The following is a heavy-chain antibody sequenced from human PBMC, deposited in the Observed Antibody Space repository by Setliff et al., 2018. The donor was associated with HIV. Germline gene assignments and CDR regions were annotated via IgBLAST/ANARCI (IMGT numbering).Heavy chain of an antibody. J-gene: IGHJ3*02. CDR3: ARNTDVDSVYRPFHI. D-gene: IGHD1-26*01. CDR1: GGSISSGGYY. Sequence: NPSETLSLTCTVSGGSISSGGYYWSWIRQLPGKGLEWIGYIYYSGSTYYNPSLKSRVTISVDTSKNQFSLKLSSVTAADTAVYYCARNTDVDSVYRPFHIWGQGTMVTVSS. V-gene: IGHV4-31*03. CDR2: IYYSGST.